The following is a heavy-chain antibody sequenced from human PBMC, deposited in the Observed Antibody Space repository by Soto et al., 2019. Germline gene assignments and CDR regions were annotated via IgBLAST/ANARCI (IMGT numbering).Heavy chain of an antibody. Sequence: PGGFLRLSCGASGFKFDDYMMHWVRQAPGKGLEWISLISWDGGSIDYADSIKGRFTVSRDNSKTSLYLHMHSLTSDDSALYFCAKEGNGGSSLDSWGQGTLVTVSS. CDR3: AKEGNGGSSLDS. CDR2: ISWDGGSI. D-gene: IGHD2-15*01. CDR1: GFKFDDYM. V-gene: IGHV3-43*01. J-gene: IGHJ5*01.